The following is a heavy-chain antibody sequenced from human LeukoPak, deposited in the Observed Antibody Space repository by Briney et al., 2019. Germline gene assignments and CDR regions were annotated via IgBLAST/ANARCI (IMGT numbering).Heavy chain of an antibody. V-gene: IGHV3-21*01. CDR3: ARDPVEDIVVVPAAINNWFDP. J-gene: IGHJ5*02. D-gene: IGHD2-2*01. Sequence: GGSLRLSCAASGFTFSSYSMNWVRQAPGKGLEWVSSISSSSSYIYYADSVKGRFTISRDNAKNSLYLQMNSLRAEDTAVYYCARDPVEDIVVVPAAINNWFDPWGQGTLVTVSS. CDR2: ISSSSSYI. CDR1: GFTFSSYS.